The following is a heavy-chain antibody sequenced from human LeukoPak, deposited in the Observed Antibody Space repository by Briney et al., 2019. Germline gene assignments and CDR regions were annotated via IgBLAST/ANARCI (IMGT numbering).Heavy chain of an antibody. CDR3: AKISGIYYVDY. D-gene: IGHD1-26*01. J-gene: IGHJ4*02. CDR2: ISGSGDNT. V-gene: IGHV3-23*01. Sequence: GGSLRLSCAASGFTFSSYAMSWVRQAPGKGLEWVSGISGSGDNTYYADSVKGRFTISRDNSKNTLYLQMNSLRAEDTAVYYCAKISGIYYVDYWGQGTLVTVSS. CDR1: GFTFSSYA.